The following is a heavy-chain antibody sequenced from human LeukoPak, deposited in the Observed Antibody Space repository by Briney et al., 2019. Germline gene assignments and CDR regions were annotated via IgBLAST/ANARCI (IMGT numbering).Heavy chain of an antibody. Sequence: GGSLRLSCAASGFTLSSYWMSWVRQAPGKGLEWVANIKQDGSEKYYVDSVKGRFTISRDNAKNSLYLQMNSLRAEDTAVYYCARANYYDSSGYPTSFDYWGQGTLATVSS. CDR2: IKQDGSEK. D-gene: IGHD3-22*01. CDR1: GFTLSSYW. J-gene: IGHJ4*02. V-gene: IGHV3-7*04. CDR3: ARANYYDSSGYPTSFDY.